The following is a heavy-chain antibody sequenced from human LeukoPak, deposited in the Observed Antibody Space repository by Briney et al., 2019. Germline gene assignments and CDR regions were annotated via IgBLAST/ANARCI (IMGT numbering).Heavy chain of an antibody. J-gene: IGHJ4*02. V-gene: IGHV1-8*01. D-gene: IGHD5-18*01. CDR3: VRDLGVDTSMIFFDY. CDR2: MNPNSGNT. Sequence: GASVKVSCKASGYTFTSYDINWVRQATGQGLEWMGWMNPNSGNTGYAQKFQGRVTMTRNTSISTAYMELRSLRSDDTAVFYCVRDLGVDTSMIFFDYWGQGTLVTVSS. CDR1: GYTFTSYD.